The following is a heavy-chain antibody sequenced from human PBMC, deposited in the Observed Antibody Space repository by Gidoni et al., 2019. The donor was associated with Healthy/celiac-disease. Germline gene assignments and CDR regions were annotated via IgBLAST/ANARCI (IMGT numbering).Heavy chain of an antibody. V-gene: IGHV1-69*01. CDR3: ARAATVTPYFDY. D-gene: IGHD4-17*01. CDR1: GGTFSSYA. Sequence: QVQLVQSGAEVKKHGSSVKVSCQAAGGTFSSYAISWVRQAPGQGLEWMGGISPICGTANYAQKFQGRVTITADESTSTAHMELSSLRSEDTAVYYCARAATVTPYFDYWGQGTLVTVSS. CDR2: ISPICGTA. J-gene: IGHJ4*02.